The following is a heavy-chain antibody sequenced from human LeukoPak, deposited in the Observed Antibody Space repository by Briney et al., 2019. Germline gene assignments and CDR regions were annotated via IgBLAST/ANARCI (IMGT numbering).Heavy chain of an antibody. CDR3: AKRGTSGRVDY. D-gene: IGHD2-2*01. Sequence: GGSLRLSCAASGFTFSSYAMSWVRQAPAKGLEWVSAISASGDSTYYADSVKGRFTISRDNSKNTLYLQMNSLRAEDTAVYYCAKRGTSGRVDYWGQGTLVTVSS. CDR2: ISASGDST. V-gene: IGHV3-23*01. J-gene: IGHJ4*02. CDR1: GFTFSSYA.